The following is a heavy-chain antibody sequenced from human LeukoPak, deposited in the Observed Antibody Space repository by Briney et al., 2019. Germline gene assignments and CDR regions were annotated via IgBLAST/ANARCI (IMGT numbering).Heavy chain of an antibody. J-gene: IGHJ5*02. D-gene: IGHD6-25*01. CDR3: ARGMEIAASNWFDP. V-gene: IGHV1-18*01. Sequence: ASVKVSCKASGYSFTSYGFNWVRQAPGRGLEWMGWISAYNGDTNYAQTFQGRVTLTTDTSTSTAYMELTSLRSGDTAVYYCARGMEIAASNWFDPWGQGTLSPSPQ. CDR2: ISAYNGDT. CDR1: GYSFTSYG.